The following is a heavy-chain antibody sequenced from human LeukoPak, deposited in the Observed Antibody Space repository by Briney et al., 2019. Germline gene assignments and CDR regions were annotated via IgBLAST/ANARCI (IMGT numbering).Heavy chain of an antibody. D-gene: IGHD6-13*01. CDR2: IYYSGST. CDR3: ARQLHSTRGFDP. Sequence: PSETLSLTCTVSGGSISSSSYYWGWIRQPPGKGLEWIGSIYYSGSTYYNPSLSSRVTISVDMSKNQFSLKLSSVTAADTAVYYCARQLHSTRGFDPWGQGTLVTVSS. CDR1: GGSISSSSYY. J-gene: IGHJ5*02. V-gene: IGHV4-39*01.